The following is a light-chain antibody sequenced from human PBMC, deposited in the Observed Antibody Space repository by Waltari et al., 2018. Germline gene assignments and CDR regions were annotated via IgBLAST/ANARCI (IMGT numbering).Light chain of an antibody. CDR2: KAS. CDR1: QSISSW. V-gene: IGKV1-5*03. J-gene: IGKJ1*01. Sequence: DIQMTQSPSTLSASVGDRVTITCRASQSISSWLAWYQQKPGKAPKLLIYKASSLESGVPSRFSGSGSGTEFTLTISSLQPDYFATYYCQQYNSYSPWTFGQGTKVEIK. CDR3: QQYNSYSPWT.